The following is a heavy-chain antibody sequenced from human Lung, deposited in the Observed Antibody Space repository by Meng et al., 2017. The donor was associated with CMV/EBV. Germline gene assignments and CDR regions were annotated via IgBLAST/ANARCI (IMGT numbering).Heavy chain of an antibody. CDR2: INPNTGGT. Sequence: QLVHSGAEVNKPGPSVNVPCKASGYTFTGYYIHWVRQAPGQGLEWMGWINPNTGGTKYAQKFQGWVTLTRDTSISTAYMELSRLRSDDTAVYYCARGRYELIWGLFDPWGQGTLVT. CDR1: GYTFTGYY. D-gene: IGHD1-1*01. J-gene: IGHJ5*02. V-gene: IGHV1-2*04. CDR3: ARGRYELIWGLFDP.